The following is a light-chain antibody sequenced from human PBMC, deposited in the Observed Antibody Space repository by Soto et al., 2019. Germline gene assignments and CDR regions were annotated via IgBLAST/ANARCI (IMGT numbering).Light chain of an antibody. J-gene: IGKJ3*01. CDR3: QHRGT. Sequence: DIQMTQSPSSLSVSVGDRVTITCQASQDISNYLNWYQQKPGKAPKLLIYDASNLETGVPSRFSGSGSGTDFTFTISSLQPEDIATYYCQHRGTFGPGTKVDIK. V-gene: IGKV1-33*01. CDR2: DAS. CDR1: QDISNY.